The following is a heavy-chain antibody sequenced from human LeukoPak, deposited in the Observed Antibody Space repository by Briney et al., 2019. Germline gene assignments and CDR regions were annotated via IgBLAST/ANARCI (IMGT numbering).Heavy chain of an antibody. Sequence: SETLSLTCTVSGGSISSSSYYWGWFRQPPGKGLEWIGSIYYSGSTYYNPSLKSRVTISVDTSKNQFSLKLSSVTAADTAVYYCASNLYGFYYFDYWGQGTLVTVSS. CDR2: IYYSGST. V-gene: IGHV4-39*07. D-gene: IGHD3-10*01. CDR3: ASNLYGFYYFDY. J-gene: IGHJ4*02. CDR1: GGSISSSSYY.